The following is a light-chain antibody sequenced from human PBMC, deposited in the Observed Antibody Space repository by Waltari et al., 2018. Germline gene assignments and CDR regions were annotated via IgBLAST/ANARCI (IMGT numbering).Light chain of an antibody. J-gene: IGKJ1*01. CDR2: PTS. CDR1: QGGSKY. Sequence: EIVLTQSPGTLSLSPGESATLSCRASQGGSKYLAWYQQRPGQAPRLLLYPTSIRATGIPDRFSGSGYGTDFSLTISRLEPEDFAVYYCQKYDFLPATFGQGTTVEIK. CDR3: QKYDFLPAT. V-gene: IGKV3-20*01.